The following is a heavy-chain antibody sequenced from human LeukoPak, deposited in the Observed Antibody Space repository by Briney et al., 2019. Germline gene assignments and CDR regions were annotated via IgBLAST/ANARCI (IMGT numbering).Heavy chain of an antibody. Sequence: GGSLRLSCAASGFTFSSYAMSWVRQAPGKGLEWVSAISGSGGSTYYADSVKGQFTISRDNSKNTLYLQMNSLRAEDTAVYYCAKDRETTVVNWYFDLWGRGTLVTVSS. CDR2: ISGSGGST. D-gene: IGHD4-23*01. CDR1: GFTFSSYA. J-gene: IGHJ2*01. CDR3: AKDRETTVVNWYFDL. V-gene: IGHV3-23*01.